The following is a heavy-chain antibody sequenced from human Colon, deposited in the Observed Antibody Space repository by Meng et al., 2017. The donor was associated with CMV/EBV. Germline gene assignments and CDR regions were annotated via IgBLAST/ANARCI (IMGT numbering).Heavy chain of an antibody. D-gene: IGHD3-3*01. CDR3: ATFGGDFDY. CDR1: GYTFNGYF. V-gene: IGHV1-2*02. CDR2: INPVTGDT. J-gene: IGHJ4*02. Sequence: QGQLVQSGAEVKEPGASVKVSCKTSGYTFNGYFMHWVRQAPGQGLEWMGWINPVTGDTSYAQKFQVRVTMTRDTSISTAYMELSSLRSDDTAVYYCATFGGDFDYWGQGTLVTVSS.